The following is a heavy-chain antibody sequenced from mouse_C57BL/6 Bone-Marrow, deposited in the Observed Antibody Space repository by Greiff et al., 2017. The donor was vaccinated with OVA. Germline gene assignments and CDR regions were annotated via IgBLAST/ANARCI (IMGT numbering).Heavy chain of an antibody. J-gene: IGHJ3*01. CDR2: ISYDGSN. CDR1: GYSITSGYY. Sequence: EVKVEESGPGLVKPSQSLSLTCSVTGYSITSGYYWNWIRQFPGNKLEWMGYISYDGSNNYNPSLKNRISITRDTSKNQFFLKLNSVTTEDTATYYCARGEAWFAYWGQGTLVTVSA. V-gene: IGHV3-6*01. CDR3: ARGEAWFAY.